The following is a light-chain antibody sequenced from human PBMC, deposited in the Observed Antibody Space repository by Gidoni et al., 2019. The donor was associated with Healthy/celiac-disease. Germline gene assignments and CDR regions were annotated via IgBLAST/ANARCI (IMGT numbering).Light chain of an antibody. V-gene: IGKV3-15*01. Sequence: EIVLTQAPATLAVSSGERATLSCTASQSVSSNLAWYQHTPGQAPRLLIHGASARATGIPARFSGSGSGTEFTLTISSLQSQDFAVYYCQRYNNWPRATFGQGTKVEIK. CDR2: GAS. J-gene: IGKJ1*01. CDR1: QSVSSN. CDR3: QRYNNWPRAT.